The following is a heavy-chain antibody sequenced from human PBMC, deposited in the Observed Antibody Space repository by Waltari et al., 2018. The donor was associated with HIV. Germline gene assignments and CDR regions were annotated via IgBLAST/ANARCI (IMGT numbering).Heavy chain of an antibody. J-gene: IGHJ3*02. CDR1: GFNFEDYG. D-gene: IGHD3-16*01. CDR2: IDWNGVRT. V-gene: IGHV3-20*01. Sequence: EAQLVESGGSVVRPGGSLTLSCAASGFNFEDYGMTWVRLVEGRGLEWVSGIDWNGVRTGYADAVKGRFIIAKDKATKSLYLHMNSVTVGDTALYMCARVRTISLVFVDAFDIWGQGTVVTVSS. CDR3: ARVRTISLVFVDAFDI.